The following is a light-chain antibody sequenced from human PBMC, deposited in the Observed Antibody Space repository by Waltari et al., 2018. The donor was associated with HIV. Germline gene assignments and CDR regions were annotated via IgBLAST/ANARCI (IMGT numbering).Light chain of an antibody. Sequence: QSALTQPASVSGSPGQSITISCTGTSSDVGIYNLVSWYQQYPGKAPKLMIYEGSKRPSGVSNRFSGSKSGNTASLTISGLQAEDEADYYCSSYAGTSNFVLFGGGTKLTVL. CDR2: EGS. CDR1: SSDVGIYNL. V-gene: IGLV2-23*01. J-gene: IGLJ2*01. CDR3: SSYAGTSNFVL.